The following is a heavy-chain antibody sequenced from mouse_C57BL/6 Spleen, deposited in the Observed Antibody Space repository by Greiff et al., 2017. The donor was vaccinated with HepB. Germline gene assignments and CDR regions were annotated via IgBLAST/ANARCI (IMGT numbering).Heavy chain of an antibody. J-gene: IGHJ4*01. CDR2: IHPSDSDT. V-gene: IGHV1-74*01. CDR3: AIRIYYDYEGYYAMDY. Sequence: QVHVKQPGAELVKPGASVKVSCKASGYTFTSYWMHWVKQRPGQGLEWIGRIHPSDSDTNYNQKFKGKATLTVDKSSSTAYMQLSSLTSEDSAVYYCAIRIYYDYEGYYAMDYWGQGTSVTVSS. CDR1: GYTFTSYW. D-gene: IGHD2-4*01.